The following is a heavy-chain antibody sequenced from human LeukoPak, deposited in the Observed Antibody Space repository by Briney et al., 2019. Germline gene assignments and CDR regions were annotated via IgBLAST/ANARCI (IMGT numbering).Heavy chain of an antibody. Sequence: ASVKVSCKASGYTFTSYGISWVRQAPGQGLEWMGWISAYNGNTNYAQKLQGRVTMTTDTSTSTAYMELRSLRSDDTAVYYRAISGYDPGVLAGWGQGTLVTVSS. CDR2: ISAYNGNT. V-gene: IGHV1-18*01. CDR1: GYTFTSYG. D-gene: IGHD5-12*01. J-gene: IGHJ4*02. CDR3: AISGYDPGVLAG.